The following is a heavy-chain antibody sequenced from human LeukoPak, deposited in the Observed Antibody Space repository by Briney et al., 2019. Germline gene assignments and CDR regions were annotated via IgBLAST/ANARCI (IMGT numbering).Heavy chain of an antibody. J-gene: IGHJ5*02. CDR1: GFTFSSYD. D-gene: IGHD1-1*01. CDR2: IGTAGDT. CDR3: ARGGTGSNDRGDWFDP. V-gene: IGHV3-13*01. Sequence: GGSLRLSCAASGFTFSSYDMHWVRQATGKGLEWASAIGTAGDTYYPGSVKGRFTISRENAKNSLYLQMNSLRAGDTAVYYCARGGTGSNDRGDWFDPWGQGTLVTVSS.